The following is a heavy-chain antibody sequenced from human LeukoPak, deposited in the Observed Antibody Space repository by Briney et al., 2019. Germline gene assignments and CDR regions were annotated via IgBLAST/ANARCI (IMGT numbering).Heavy chain of an antibody. CDR2: INPSGGST. Sequence: ASVKVSCKASGYTFTSYYMHWVRQAPGQGLEWMGIINPSGGSTSYAQKFQGRVTMTRDTSTSTAYMELSSLRSEDTAVYYCAASLSDSYGYRWFDPWGQGTLVTVSS. CDR3: AASLSDSYGYRWFDP. J-gene: IGHJ5*02. V-gene: IGHV1-46*01. CDR1: GYTFTSYY. D-gene: IGHD5-18*01.